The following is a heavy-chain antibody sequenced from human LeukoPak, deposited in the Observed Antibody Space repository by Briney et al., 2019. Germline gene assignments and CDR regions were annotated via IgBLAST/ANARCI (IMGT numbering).Heavy chain of an antibody. J-gene: IGHJ4*02. CDR3: AREGGGIAAAGHFDY. Sequence: ASVKVSCKASGGTFSSYAISWVRQAPGQGLEWMGGLIPIFGTANYAQKFQGRVTITADESTSTAYMELSSLRSEDTAVYYCAREGGGIAAAGHFDYWGQGTLVTVSS. CDR1: GGTFSSYA. CDR2: LIPIFGTA. D-gene: IGHD6-13*01. V-gene: IGHV1-69*01.